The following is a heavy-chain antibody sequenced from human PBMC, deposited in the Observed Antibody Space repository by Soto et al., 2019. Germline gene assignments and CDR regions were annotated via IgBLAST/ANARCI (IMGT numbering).Heavy chain of an antibody. Sequence: PSETLSLTCAVYGGSFSGYYWSWIRQPPGKGLEWIGEINHSGSTNYNPSLKSRVTISVDTSKNQFSLKLSSVTAADTAVYYCARGSWDDVTGHYYMDVWGKGTTVTVSS. J-gene: IGHJ6*03. CDR1: GGSFSGYY. D-gene: IGHD1-1*01. V-gene: IGHV4-34*01. CDR3: ARGSWDDVTGHYYMDV. CDR2: INHSGST.